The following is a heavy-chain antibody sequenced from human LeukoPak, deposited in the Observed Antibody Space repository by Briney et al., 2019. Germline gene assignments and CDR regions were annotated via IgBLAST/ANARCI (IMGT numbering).Heavy chain of an antibody. V-gene: IGHV4-34*01. CDR3: ARGVWFGERGEYYYYGMDV. CDR2: INHSGRT. J-gene: IGHJ6*02. D-gene: IGHD3-10*01. CDR1: GGSFSDYY. Sequence: PSETLSLTCAVYGGSFSDYYWSWVRQPPGKGLERIGEINHSGRTNYNPSLKSRVTISVDTSKKQFSLKLSSVTAADTAVYYCARGVWFGERGEYYYYGMDVWGQGTTVTVSS.